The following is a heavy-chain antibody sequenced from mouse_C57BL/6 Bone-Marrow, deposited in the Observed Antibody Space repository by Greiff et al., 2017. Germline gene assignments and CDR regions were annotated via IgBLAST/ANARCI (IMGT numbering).Heavy chain of an antibody. CDR2: IHPNSGST. Sequence: QVQLQQPGAELVKPGASVKLSCKASGYTFTSYWMHWVKQRPGQGLEWIGMIHPNSGSTNYNEKFNSKATLTVDKSSSTAYMQLSSLTSEDSAVYYCASGIPPCSYFDYWGQGTTLTVSS. J-gene: IGHJ2*01. V-gene: IGHV1-64*01. CDR1: GYTFTSYW. CDR3: ASGIPPCSYFDY.